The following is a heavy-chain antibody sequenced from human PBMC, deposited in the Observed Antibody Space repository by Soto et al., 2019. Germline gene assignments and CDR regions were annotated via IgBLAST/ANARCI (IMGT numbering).Heavy chain of an antibody. CDR1: GFTFSDYY. Sequence: PGGSLRLSCAASGFTFSDYYMSWIRQAPGKGLEWVSYISSSSSYTNYADSVKGRFTISRDNAKNSLYLQMNSLRAEDTAVYYCARPRGWKQPRNFDYWGQGTLVTVSS. CDR2: ISSSSSYT. J-gene: IGHJ4*02. D-gene: IGHD6-13*01. CDR3: ARPRGWKQPRNFDY. V-gene: IGHV3-11*06.